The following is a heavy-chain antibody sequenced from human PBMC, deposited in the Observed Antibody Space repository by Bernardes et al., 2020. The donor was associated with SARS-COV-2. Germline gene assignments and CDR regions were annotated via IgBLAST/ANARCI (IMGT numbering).Heavy chain of an antibody. CDR1: GFTFSSYW. CDR3: AREWIVWSKAFDY. V-gene: IGHV3-7*01. Sequence: GGSLRLSCAASGFTFSSYWMSWVRQAPGKGLEWVANIKQDGSEKYYVDSVKGRFTISRDNAKNSLYLQMDSLRAEDTAVYYCAREWIVWSKAFDYWGQRNLVNVSS. J-gene: IGHJ4*02. CDR2: IKQDGSEK. D-gene: IGHD3-22*01.